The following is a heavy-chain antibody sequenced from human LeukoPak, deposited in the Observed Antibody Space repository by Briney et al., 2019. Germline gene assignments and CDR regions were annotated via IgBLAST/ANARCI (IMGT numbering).Heavy chain of an antibody. CDR2: INPNNGAT. J-gene: IGHJ6*02. CDR3: AKSHVLRYFDWLLSPRPDYYGMDV. CDR1: GYTFTGYY. D-gene: IGHD3-9*01. Sequence: VASVKVSCKASGYTFTGYYMHWVRQAPGQGLEWMGRINPNNGATNYAQKLQGRVTITGDTSISTAYMELSRLRSDDTAVYYCAKSHVLRYFDWLLSPRPDYYGMDVWGQGTTVTVSS. V-gene: IGHV1-2*06.